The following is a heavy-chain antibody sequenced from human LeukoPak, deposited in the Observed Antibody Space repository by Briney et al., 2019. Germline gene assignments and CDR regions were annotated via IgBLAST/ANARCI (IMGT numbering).Heavy chain of an antibody. CDR3: ANPPSSWYFGFSDY. CDR1: GFTFSSYA. Sequence: PGGSLRLSCAASGFTFSSYAMSWVRQAPGKGLEWVSAISGSGGSTYYADSVKGRFTISRDNSKNTLYLQMNSLRAEDTAVYYCANPPSSWYFGFSDYWGQGTLVTVSS. D-gene: IGHD6-13*01. J-gene: IGHJ4*02. CDR2: ISGSGGST. V-gene: IGHV3-23*01.